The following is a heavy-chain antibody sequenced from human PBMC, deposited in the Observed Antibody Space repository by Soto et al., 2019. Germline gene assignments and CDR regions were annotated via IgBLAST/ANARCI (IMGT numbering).Heavy chain of an antibody. CDR3: ARDLGGPDY. D-gene: IGHD3-16*01. Sequence: GGSLRLSCAASGFSLIPYWMHWVRQVPGRGLEWVARLSSDGFGAAYADSVKGRFFISRDIARNTLSLQMNSLRADDTAVYYCARDLGGPDYWGRGTSVTVSS. V-gene: IGHV3-74*03. J-gene: IGHJ4*02. CDR1: GFSLIPYW. CDR2: LSSDGFGA.